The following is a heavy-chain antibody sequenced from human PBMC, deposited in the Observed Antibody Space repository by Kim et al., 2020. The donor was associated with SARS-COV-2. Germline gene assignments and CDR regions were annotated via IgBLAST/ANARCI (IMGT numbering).Heavy chain of an antibody. V-gene: IGHV3-30*02. CDR3: AQMSTTTTRYWYFDF. J-gene: IGHJ2*01. D-gene: IGHD1-1*01. Sequence: ASSVKGRFTIPRDNSRNTVYLQLDSLRVDDTAVDYCAQMSTTTTRYWYFDFWGRGTLVTVSS.